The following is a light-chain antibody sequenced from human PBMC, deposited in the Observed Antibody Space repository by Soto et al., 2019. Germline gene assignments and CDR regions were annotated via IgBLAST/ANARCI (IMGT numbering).Light chain of an antibody. Sequence: EIVMTQSPATLSVSPGERATLSCRASQSVSSNLAWYQQNPGQAPRLLIYGASTRATGIPARFSGSESGTEFTLTISSLQSEDFAVYYCQQYNNWPPWKFGQGTKVEIK. V-gene: IGKV3-15*01. CDR3: QQYNNWPPWK. CDR2: GAS. J-gene: IGKJ1*01. CDR1: QSVSSN.